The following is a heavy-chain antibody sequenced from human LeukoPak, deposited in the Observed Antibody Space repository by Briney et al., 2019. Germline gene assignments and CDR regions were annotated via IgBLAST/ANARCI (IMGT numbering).Heavy chain of an antibody. CDR1: GGSFSGYY. V-gene: IGHV4-34*01. CDR3: ARRDSYSSGYYYFDY. D-gene: IGHD3-22*01. J-gene: IGHJ4*02. CDR2: INYRGNT. Sequence: SETLSLTCAVYGGSFSGYYWGWIRQPPGKGLDWIGIINYRGNTYYNPSLKSRVTISVDASKNQFSLKLSSVTAADTAVYYCARRDSYSSGYYYFDYWGQGTLVTVSS.